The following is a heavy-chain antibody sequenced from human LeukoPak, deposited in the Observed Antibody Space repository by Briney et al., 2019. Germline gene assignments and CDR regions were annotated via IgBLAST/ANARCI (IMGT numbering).Heavy chain of an antibody. CDR1: GYSISSGYY. CDR3: ARSPLEQLELLSLWFDP. V-gene: IGHV4-38-2*02. CDR2: IYHSGST. J-gene: IGHJ5*02. D-gene: IGHD1-7*01. Sequence: SETLSLTCTVSGYSISSGYYWGWIRQPPGKGLEWIGSIYHSGSTYYNPSLKSRVTISVDTSKNQFSLKLSSVTAADTAVYYCARSPLEQLELLSLWFDPWGQGTLVTVSS.